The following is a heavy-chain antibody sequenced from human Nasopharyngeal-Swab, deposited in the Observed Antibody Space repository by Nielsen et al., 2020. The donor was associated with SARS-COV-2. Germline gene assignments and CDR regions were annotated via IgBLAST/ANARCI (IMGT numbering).Heavy chain of an antibody. D-gene: IGHD6-19*01. CDR1: GYTFSSSA. J-gene: IGHJ1*01. Sequence: ASVKVSCKASGYTFSSSAMHWVRQAPGQRLEWMGWINAGKGNTKYSQKLQGRVTITRDTSTSTVYMELSSLRSEDTAVYYCARDQLTSSGWYGKWFQHWGQGTLVTVSS. V-gene: IGHV1-3*01. CDR2: INAGKGNT. CDR3: ARDQLTSSGWYGKWFQH.